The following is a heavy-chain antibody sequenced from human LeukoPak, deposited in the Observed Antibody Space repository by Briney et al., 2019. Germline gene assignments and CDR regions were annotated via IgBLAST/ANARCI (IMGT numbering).Heavy chain of an antibody. CDR3: ARSRGISGSCPYGMDV. CDR2: ISSSSSYI. CDR1: GFTFSSYS. Sequence: GGSLRLSCAASGFTFSSYSMNWVRQAPGKGLEWVSSISSSSSYIYYADSVKGRFTISRDNAKNSLYLQMNSLRAEDTAVYYCARSRGISGSCPYGMDVWGQGTTVTVSS. D-gene: IGHD1-26*01. J-gene: IGHJ6*02. V-gene: IGHV3-21*01.